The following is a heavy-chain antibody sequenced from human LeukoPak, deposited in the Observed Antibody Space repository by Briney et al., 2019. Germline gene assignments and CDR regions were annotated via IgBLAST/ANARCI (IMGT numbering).Heavy chain of an antibody. CDR1: GGSISAYY. CDR2: IYYSGST. V-gene: IGHV4-59*08. J-gene: IGHJ2*01. Sequence: SETLSLTCTVSGGSISAYYRSWIRQPPGKGLEWIGYIYYSGSTNYNPSLKRRVTISVDTSKNQFSLKLSSVTAADTAVYYCARTDQGSGGYWYFDLWGRGTLVTVSS. CDR3: ARTDQGSGGYWYFDL. D-gene: IGHD3-10*01.